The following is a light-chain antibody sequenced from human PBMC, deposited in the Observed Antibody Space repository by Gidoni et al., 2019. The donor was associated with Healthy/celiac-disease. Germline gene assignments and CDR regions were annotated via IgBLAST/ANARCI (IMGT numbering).Light chain of an antibody. CDR2: DVS. Sequence: QSALTQPASVSGSPGQSITISCTGTSSDVGGYNYVSWYQQHPGKAPKLMSYDVSNRPSGVSNLFSGSKSCNTASLTISGLQAEDEADYYCSSYTSSSTLVFGGGTKLTVL. V-gene: IGLV2-14*01. CDR3: SSYTSSSTLV. CDR1: SSDVGGYNY. J-gene: IGLJ3*02.